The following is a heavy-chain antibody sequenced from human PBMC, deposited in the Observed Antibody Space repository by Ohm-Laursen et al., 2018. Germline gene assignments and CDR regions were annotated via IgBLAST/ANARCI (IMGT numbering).Heavy chain of an antibody. Sequence: LSLTCAASGFTFSSYAINWVRQAPGKGLEWVSAIGTGGDTYYTDSVKGRFTISRDNSKNTVSLQMNSLRADDTAVYFCAMKIPGSRPFDYWGQGTLVTVSS. J-gene: IGHJ4*02. V-gene: IGHV3-23*01. CDR3: AMKIPGSRPFDY. CDR1: GFTFSSYA. CDR2: IGTGGDT. D-gene: IGHD2-2*02.